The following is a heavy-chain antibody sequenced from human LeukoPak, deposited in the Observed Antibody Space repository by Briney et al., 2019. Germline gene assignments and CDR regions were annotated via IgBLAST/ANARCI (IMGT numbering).Heavy chain of an antibody. V-gene: IGHV1-24*01. CDR2: FDPEDGET. Sequence: ASVKVSCKVSGYTLTELSMHWVRQAPGKGLEWMGGFDPEDGETIYAQKFQGSVTMTEDTSTDTAYMELSSLRSEDTAVYYCATDYSSSWYDWFDPWGQGTLVTVSS. D-gene: IGHD6-13*01. J-gene: IGHJ5*02. CDR1: GYTLTELS. CDR3: ATDYSSSWYDWFDP.